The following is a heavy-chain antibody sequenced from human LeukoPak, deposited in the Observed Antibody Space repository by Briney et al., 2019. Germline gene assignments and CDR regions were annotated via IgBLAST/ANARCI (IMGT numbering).Heavy chain of an antibody. D-gene: IGHD3-22*01. Sequence: ASVKVSYKASGYTFTSYGISWVRQAPGQGLEWMGWISAYNGNTNYAQKLQGRVTMTTDTSTSTAYMELRSLRSDDTAVYYCARDGIDSSGYYYPYYYYGMDVWGQGTTVTVSS. V-gene: IGHV1-18*01. CDR1: GYTFTSYG. CDR2: ISAYNGNT. J-gene: IGHJ6*02. CDR3: ARDGIDSSGYYYPYYYYGMDV.